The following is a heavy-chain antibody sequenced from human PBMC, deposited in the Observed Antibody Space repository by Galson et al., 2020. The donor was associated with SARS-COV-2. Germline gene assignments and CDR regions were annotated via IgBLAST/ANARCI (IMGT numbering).Heavy chain of an antibody. V-gene: IGHV3-15*01. CDR1: GFTFSNAW. CDR3: TKFSYDSSGYKGFDY. CDR2: IKSKTDGGTT. J-gene: IGHJ4*02. Sequence: TGGSLRLSCAASGFTFSNAWMSWVRQAPGKGLEWVGRIKSKTDGGTTDHAAPVKGRFTISRDDSKNTLYLQMNSLKTEDTGVYYCTKFSYDSSGYKGFDYWGQGTLVTFSS. D-gene: IGHD3-22*01.